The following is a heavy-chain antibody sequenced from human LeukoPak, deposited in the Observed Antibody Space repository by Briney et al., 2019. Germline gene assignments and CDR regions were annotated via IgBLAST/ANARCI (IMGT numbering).Heavy chain of an antibody. CDR2: IYHSGST. D-gene: IGHD5-24*01. Sequence: PSETLSLTCAVSGYSISSGYYWGWIRQPPGKGLEWIGSIYHSGSTYYNPSLKGRVTISVDTSKNQFSLKLSSVTAADTAVYYCARHTALERYNGYFDYWGQGTLVTVSS. CDR1: GYSISSGYY. V-gene: IGHV4-38-2*01. CDR3: ARHTALERYNGYFDY. J-gene: IGHJ4*02.